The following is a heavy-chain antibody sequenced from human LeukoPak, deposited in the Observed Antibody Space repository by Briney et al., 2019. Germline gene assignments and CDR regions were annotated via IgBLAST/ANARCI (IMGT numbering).Heavy chain of an antibody. J-gene: IGHJ6*03. V-gene: IGHV1-69*05. CDR2: IIPIFGTA. CDR1: GGTFSSYA. D-gene: IGHD2-15*01. CDR3: ARGVGCSGGSCYTHYYYYMDV. Sequence: SVKVSCKASGGTFSSYAISWVRQAPGPGLEWMGGIIPIFGTANYAQKFQGRVTITTDESTSTAYMELSSLRSEDTAVYYCARGVGCSGGSCYTHYYYYMDVWGKGTTVTVSS.